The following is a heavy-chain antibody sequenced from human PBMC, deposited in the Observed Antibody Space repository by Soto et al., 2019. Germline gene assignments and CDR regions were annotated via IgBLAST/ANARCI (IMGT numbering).Heavy chain of an antibody. V-gene: IGHV4-59*01. D-gene: IGHD6-13*01. CDR3: ARSPRVYSSSSVTYYYYYMDV. CDR1: GCSIGRYY. J-gene: IGHJ6*03. CDR2: IYYSGST. Sequence: SEPLSLTCNVSGCSIGRYYWSWIGQPPGKGLEWIGYIYYSGSTNYNPSLKSRVTISVDTSKNQFSLKLSSVTAADTAVYYCARSPRVYSSSSVTYYYYYMDVWGKGTTVT.